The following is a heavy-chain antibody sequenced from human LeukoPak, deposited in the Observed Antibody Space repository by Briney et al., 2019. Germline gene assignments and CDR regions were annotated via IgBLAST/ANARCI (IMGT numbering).Heavy chain of an antibody. CDR3: ARGLQYYDILTGYYHPSYFDY. J-gene: IGHJ4*02. CDR2: INHSGGT. V-gene: IGHV4-34*01. CDR1: GGSFSGYY. Sequence: SETLSLTCAVYGGSFSGYYWSWIRQPPGKGLEWIGEINHSGGTNYNPSLKSRVTISVDTSKNQFSLKLSSVTAADTAVYYCARGLQYYDILTGYYHPSYFDYWGQGTLVTVSS. D-gene: IGHD3-9*01.